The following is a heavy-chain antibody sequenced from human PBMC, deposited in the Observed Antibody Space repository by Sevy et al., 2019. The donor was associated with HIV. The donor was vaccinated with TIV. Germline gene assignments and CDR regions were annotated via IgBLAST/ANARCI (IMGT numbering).Heavy chain of an antibody. CDR2: ISSSGSTI. CDR1: GFTFSDYY. J-gene: IGHJ3*02. D-gene: IGHD2-15*01. CDR3: ARDSAVVAATDAFDI. Sequence: GSLRLSCAASGFTFSDYYMSWIRQAPGKGLEWVSYISSSGSTIYYADSVKGRFTISRDNAKNSLYLQMNSLRAEDTAVYYCARDSAVVAATDAFDIWGQGTMVTVSS. V-gene: IGHV3-11*01.